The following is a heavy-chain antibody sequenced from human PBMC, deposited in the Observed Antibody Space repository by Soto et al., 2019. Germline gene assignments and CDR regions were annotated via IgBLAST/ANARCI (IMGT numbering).Heavy chain of an antibody. J-gene: IGHJ6*02. CDR1: GFTFSSYW. V-gene: IGHV3-7*01. CDR2: IKQDGSEK. D-gene: IGHD6-13*01. CDR3: AREPFIAAAFYGMDV. Sequence: GGSLRLSCAASGFTFSSYWMSWVRQAPGKGLEWVANIKQDGSEKYYVDSVKGRFTISRDNAKNSLYLQMNSLRAEDTAVYYCAREPFIAAAFYGMDVWGQGTTVTVS.